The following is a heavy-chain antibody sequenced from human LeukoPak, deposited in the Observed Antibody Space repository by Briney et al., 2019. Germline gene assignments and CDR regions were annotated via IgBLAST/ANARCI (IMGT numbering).Heavy chain of an antibody. J-gene: IGHJ4*02. CDR3: GRESYGDLFVDY. Sequence: GRSLRLSCAASGFTFSSYWMHWVRQAPGKGLVWVSHINSDGSSTSYADSVKGRFTISRDNAKNTLYLQMNSLRAEDTAVYYCGRESYGDLFVDYWGQGTLVTVSS. V-gene: IGHV3-74*01. CDR1: GFTFSSYW. D-gene: IGHD4-17*01. CDR2: INSDGSST.